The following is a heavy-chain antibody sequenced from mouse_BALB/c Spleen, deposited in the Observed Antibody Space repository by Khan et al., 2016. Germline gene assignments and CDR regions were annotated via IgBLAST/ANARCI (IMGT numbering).Heavy chain of an antibody. D-gene: IGHD2-4*01. CDR2: IWGAGSI. Sequence: QVQLKESGPGLVAPSQSLSITCTVSGFSITGFAVNWVRQPPGKGLEWLGVIWGAGSIDYESALKSRLSISKDNSKSQVFLKMNSLQTDDTARYYCASSYDYDGWFAYWGQGTLVTVSA. CDR1: GFSITGFA. V-gene: IGHV2-6-7*01. CDR3: ASSYDYDGWFAY. J-gene: IGHJ3*01.